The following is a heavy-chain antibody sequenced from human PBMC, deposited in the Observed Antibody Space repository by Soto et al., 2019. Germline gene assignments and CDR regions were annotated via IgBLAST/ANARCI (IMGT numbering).Heavy chain of an antibody. J-gene: IGHJ4*02. CDR3: AKDVDSRFDC. D-gene: IGHD3-9*01. V-gene: IGHV3-30*18. CDR2: IGYDGGDK. CDR1: GFTFSSYG. Sequence: GGSLRLSCAASGFTFSSYGMHWVRQAPGKGLEWVAVIGYDGGDKYYADSVKGRFTISRDNSKNTLYLQMNSLRTEDTAVYYCAKDVDSRFDCWGQGTLVTVSS.